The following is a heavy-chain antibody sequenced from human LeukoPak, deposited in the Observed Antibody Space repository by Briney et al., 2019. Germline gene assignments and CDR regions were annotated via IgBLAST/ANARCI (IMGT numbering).Heavy chain of an antibody. CDR2: INSAGSST. J-gene: IGHJ4*02. Sequence: GGALRLPCAASGFSLSSFWGHWVRQAPGKGLVCVSRINSAGSSTTYADSVKGRFTISRDNSKNTLYLQMNSLRAEDTAVYYCANDWNGGYRTSDYWGQGTLVTVSS. CDR3: ANDWNGGYRTSDY. D-gene: IGHD5-12*01. V-gene: IGHV3-74*01. CDR1: GFSLSSFW.